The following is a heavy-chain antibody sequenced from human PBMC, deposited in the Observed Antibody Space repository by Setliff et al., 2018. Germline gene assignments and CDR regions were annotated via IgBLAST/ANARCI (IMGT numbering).Heavy chain of an antibody. CDR1: GFTFSSYW. V-gene: IGHV3-7*01. CDR3: ARLGPHCSSTSCYLVLRSYFDY. D-gene: IGHD2-2*01. CDR2: IKQDGSEK. J-gene: IGHJ4*02. Sequence: GESLKISCAASGFTFSSYWMSWVRQAPGKGLEWVANIKQDGSEKYYVDSVKGRFTISRDNAKNSLYLQMNSLRAEDTAVYYCARLGPHCSSTSCYLVLRSYFDYWGQGTLVTVSS.